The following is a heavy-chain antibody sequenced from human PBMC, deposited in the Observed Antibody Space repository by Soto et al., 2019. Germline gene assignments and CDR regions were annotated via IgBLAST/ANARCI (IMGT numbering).Heavy chain of an antibody. CDR2: ISYDGSNK. CDR1: GFTFSSYG. CDR3: AKDLGYDSSGP. V-gene: IGHV3-30*18. Sequence: GGSLRLSCAASGFTFSSYGMHWVRQAPGKGLEWVAVISYDGSNKYYADSVKGRFTISRDNSKNTLYLQMNSLRAEDTAVYYCAKDLGYDSSGPWGKGTLVTVSS. J-gene: IGHJ5*02. D-gene: IGHD3-22*01.